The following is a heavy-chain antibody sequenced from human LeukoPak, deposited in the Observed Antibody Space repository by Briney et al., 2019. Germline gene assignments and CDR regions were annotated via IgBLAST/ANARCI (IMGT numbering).Heavy chain of an antibody. V-gene: IGHV3-48*03. J-gene: IGHJ5*02. CDR1: GFTFSSYE. Sequence: PGGSLRLSCAASGFTFSSYEMNWVRQAPGKGLEWVSYISSSGSTIYYADSVKGRFTISRDNAKNSLYLQMNSLRAEDTAVYYCARDGYCSGGTRYSTVWFDPWGQGTLVTVSS. D-gene: IGHD2-15*01. CDR3: ARDGYCSGGTRYSTVWFDP. CDR2: ISSSGSTI.